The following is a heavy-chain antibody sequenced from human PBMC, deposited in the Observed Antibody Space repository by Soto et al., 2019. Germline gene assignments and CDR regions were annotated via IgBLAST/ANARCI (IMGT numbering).Heavy chain of an antibody. Sequence: GASVKVSCKTSGGTFSGNSISGVRQAPGQGLEWMGGFVPFFGTPRYAQKFQGRVTITADESTNTAYMELSSLRTDDTAVYYCARRRDGYIRGFDYWGQGTLVTVSS. CDR1: GGTFSGNS. V-gene: IGHV1-69*13. CDR2: FVPFFGTP. D-gene: IGHD5-12*01. J-gene: IGHJ4*02. CDR3: ARRRDGYIRGFDY.